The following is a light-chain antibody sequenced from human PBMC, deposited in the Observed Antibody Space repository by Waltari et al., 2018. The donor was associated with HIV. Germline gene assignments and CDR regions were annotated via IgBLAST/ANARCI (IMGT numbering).Light chain of an antibody. J-gene: IGLJ1*01. Sequence: SYVLTQPPSVSVAPGQTARITCGGNNIGSKSVHWYQQKPGQAPVLVVYDDSDRPSGIPGRFSGSNSGNTATLGISRVEAGDEADYYCQVWDSSNDQYVFGTGTKVTVL. CDR3: QVWDSSNDQYV. CDR2: DDS. CDR1: NIGSKS. V-gene: IGLV3-21*02.